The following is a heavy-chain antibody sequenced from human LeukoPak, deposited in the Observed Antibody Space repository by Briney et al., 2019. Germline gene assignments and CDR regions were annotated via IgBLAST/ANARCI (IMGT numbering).Heavy chain of an antibody. CDR2: ITGNSNYI. CDR1: GFTFSIYS. V-gene: IGHV3-21*01. D-gene: IGHD3-10*02. J-gene: IGHJ6*04. CDR3: AELGITMIGGV. Sequence: GGSLRLSCAASGFTFSIYSINWVRQAPGKGLEWVSFITGNSNYIYYADSGKGRFTISRDNAKNSLYLQMNSLRAEDTAVYYCAELGITMIGGVWGKGTTVTISS.